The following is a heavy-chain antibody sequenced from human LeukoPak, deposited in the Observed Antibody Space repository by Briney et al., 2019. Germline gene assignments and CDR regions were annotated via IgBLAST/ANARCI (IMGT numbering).Heavy chain of an antibody. D-gene: IGHD2-2*01. Sequence: PGGSLRLSCVASGFSFSTYAMSWVRQAPGKGLEWVANIKQDGSEKYYVDSLKGRFTISRDNAKNSLYLQMNSLGAEDTAVYYCARRQCSSISCYYAFDIWGQGTMVTVSS. CDR2: IKQDGSEK. CDR1: GFSFSTYA. CDR3: ARRQCSSISCYYAFDI. V-gene: IGHV3-7*01. J-gene: IGHJ3*02.